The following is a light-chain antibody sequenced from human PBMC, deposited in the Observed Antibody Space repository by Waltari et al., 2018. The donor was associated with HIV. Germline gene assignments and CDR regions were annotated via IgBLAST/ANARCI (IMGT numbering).Light chain of an antibody. CDR3: LQSYIRPRT. Sequence: DIQITQSPASLSASVGDRVTITCRASQIIDNFLNWYQQKPGKAPKLLIYAASNLQNGVPSRFSGSGSGTDFSLTISSLQPEDFATYYCLQSYIRPRTFGLGTKVEIK. CDR2: AAS. J-gene: IGKJ1*01. CDR1: QIIDNF. V-gene: IGKV1-39*01.